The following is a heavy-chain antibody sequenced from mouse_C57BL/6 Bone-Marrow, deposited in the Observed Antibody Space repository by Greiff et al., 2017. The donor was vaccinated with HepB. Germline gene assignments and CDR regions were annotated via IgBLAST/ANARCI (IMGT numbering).Heavy chain of an antibody. CDR2: IDPENGDT. J-gene: IGHJ3*01. Sequence: VQLKQSGAELVRPGASVKLSCTASGFNIKDDYMHWVKQRPEQGLEWIGWIDPENGDTEYASKFQGKATITADTSSNTAYLQLSSLTSEDTAVYYCTTYYYGRSGPGFADWGQGTLVTVSA. CDR1: GFNIKDDY. CDR3: TTYYYGRSGPGFAD. V-gene: IGHV14-4*01. D-gene: IGHD1-1*01.